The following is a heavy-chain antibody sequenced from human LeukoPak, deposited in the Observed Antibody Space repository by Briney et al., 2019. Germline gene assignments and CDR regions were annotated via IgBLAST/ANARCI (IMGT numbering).Heavy chain of an antibody. CDR3: ARGELYSSSTPFDY. CDR1: GGTFSSYA. D-gene: IGHD6-6*01. CDR2: ISAYNGNT. J-gene: IGHJ4*02. Sequence: ASVKVSCKASGGTFSSYAISWVRQAPGQGLEWMGWISAYNGNTNYAQKLQGRVTMTTDTSTSTAYMELRSLRSDDTAVYYCARGELYSSSTPFDYWGQGTLVTVSS. V-gene: IGHV1-18*01.